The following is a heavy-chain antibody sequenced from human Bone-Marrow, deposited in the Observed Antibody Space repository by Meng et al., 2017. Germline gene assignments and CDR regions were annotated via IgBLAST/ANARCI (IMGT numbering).Heavy chain of an antibody. CDR1: GFTVSSNY. J-gene: IGHJ4*03. Sequence: GESLKISCAASGFTVSSNYMSWVRQAPGKGLEWVSVIYSGGSTYYADSVKGRFTISRHNSKNTLYLQMNSLRAEDTAVYYCARFRFGGLFDYWGQGTTVTVSS. D-gene: IGHD3-16*01. V-gene: IGHV3-53*04. CDR3: ARFRFGGLFDY. CDR2: IYSGGST.